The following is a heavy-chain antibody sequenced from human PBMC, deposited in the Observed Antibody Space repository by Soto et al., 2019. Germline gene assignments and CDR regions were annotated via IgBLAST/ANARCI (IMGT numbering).Heavy chain of an antibody. V-gene: IGHV3-13*01. D-gene: IGHD3-10*01. CDR1: GFTFSRHD. CDR2: VGITGDT. CDR3: ARGLPSGSYSFDY. J-gene: IGHJ4*02. Sequence: EVQLVESGGDLVQPGGSLRLSCAASGFTFSRHDMHWVRQTPGKGPEWVSSVGITGDTWYLGSVEGRFTISRDNAKNSLYLQMNSLRGEDTAVYYCARGLPSGSYSFDYWGQGTLVTVSS.